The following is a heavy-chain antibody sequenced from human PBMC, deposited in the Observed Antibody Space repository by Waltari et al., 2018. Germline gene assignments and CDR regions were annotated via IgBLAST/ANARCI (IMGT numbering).Heavy chain of an antibody. Sequence: LVESGEGVVQPGRSLRLSCAASGFTFSSYAMHWVRQAPGKGLEWVAVISYDGSNKYYADSVKGRFTISRDNSKNTLYLQMNSLRAEDTAVYYCARDRVNIVVVPAAMYYYYGMDVWGQGTTVTVSS. J-gene: IGHJ6*02. V-gene: IGHV3-30-3*01. CDR1: GFTFSSYA. CDR3: ARDRVNIVVVPAAMYYYYGMDV. CDR2: ISYDGSNK. D-gene: IGHD2-2*01.